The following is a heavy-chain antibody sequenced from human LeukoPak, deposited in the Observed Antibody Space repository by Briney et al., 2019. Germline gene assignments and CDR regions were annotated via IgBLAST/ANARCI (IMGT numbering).Heavy chain of an antibody. CDR3: ARESSVAPYYYDSSGYSDY. J-gene: IGHJ4*02. CDR1: GGTFSSYA. Sequence: SVKVSCKASGGTFSSYAISWVRQAPGQGLEWMGRIIPILGIANYAQKFQGRVTITADKSTSTAYMELSSPRSEDTAVYYCARESSVAPYYYDSSGYSDYWGQGTLVTVSS. CDR2: IIPILGIA. D-gene: IGHD3-22*01. V-gene: IGHV1-69*04.